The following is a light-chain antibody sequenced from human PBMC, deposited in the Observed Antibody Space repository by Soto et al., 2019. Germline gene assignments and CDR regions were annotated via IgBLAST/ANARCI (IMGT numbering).Light chain of an antibody. CDR1: SRDVGGYNY. V-gene: IGLV2-14*01. CDR2: EVS. J-gene: IGLJ2*01. Sequence: QAVVTQPASVSGSPGQSITISCTGTSRDVGGYNYVSWHQQHPGKAPKVIITEVSNRPSGVSNRFSGSKSVNTASLTISGLQAEDEADYYCSSYVSSSTFVVFGGGTQLTVL. CDR3: SSYVSSSTFVV.